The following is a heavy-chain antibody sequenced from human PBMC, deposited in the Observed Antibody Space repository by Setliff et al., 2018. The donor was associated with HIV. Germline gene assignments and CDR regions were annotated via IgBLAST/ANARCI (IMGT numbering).Heavy chain of an antibody. V-gene: IGHV4-34*01. CDR1: GGSFNDYY. CDR3: ARGLNYYGSGSYLPLGY. Sequence: TLSLTCAVYGGSFNDYYWTWIRQPPGKGLEWIGEIDHSGNIKYHASLKSRATISKDTSKNQISLKLRSVTAADTAVYYCARGLNYYGSGSYLPLGYWGQGTLVTVSS. CDR2: IDHSGNI. D-gene: IGHD3-10*01. J-gene: IGHJ4*02.